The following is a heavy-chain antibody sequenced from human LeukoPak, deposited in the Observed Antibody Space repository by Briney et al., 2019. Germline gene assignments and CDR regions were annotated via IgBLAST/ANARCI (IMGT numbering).Heavy chain of an antibody. D-gene: IGHD3-22*01. J-gene: IGHJ4*02. CDR3: ARGGYYDSSGYYPPDFDY. Sequence: SETLSLTCTVSGGSISDDYWSWIRQPPGKGLEWIGYISYTGSTTYNPSLKSRLTISVDTSGNRFSLKLNSMTAADTAVYYCARGGYYDSSGYYPPDFDYWGQGTLVTVSS. CDR1: GGSISDDY. CDR2: ISYTGST. V-gene: IGHV4-59*01.